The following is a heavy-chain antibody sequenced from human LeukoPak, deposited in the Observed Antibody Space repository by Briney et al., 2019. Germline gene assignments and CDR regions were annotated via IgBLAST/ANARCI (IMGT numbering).Heavy chain of an antibody. J-gene: IGHJ4*02. CDR2: TYYRSKWYN. V-gene: IGHV6-1*01. Sequence: SQTLSLTCAISGDSVSSNSAAWNWIRQFPSRGLEWLGRTYYRSKWYNDYAVSVKILITINPDTSKNQSSLQLNSVTPEDTAVYYCARSSGWHFDYWGQGTLVTVSS. CDR1: GDSVSSNSAA. CDR3: ARSSGWHFDY. D-gene: IGHD6-19*01.